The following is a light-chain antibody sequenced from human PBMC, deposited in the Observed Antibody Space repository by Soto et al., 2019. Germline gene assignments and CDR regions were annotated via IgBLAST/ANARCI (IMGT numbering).Light chain of an antibody. CDR2: DTS. J-gene: IGKJ5*01. Sequence: VLTQSPATLSLSPGERATLSCRASQSISDFSAWYQQKPGQAPRLLIYDTSIRATGVPARFSGSWSGTDFTLTISGLEAEDFAVYYCQQRSNWPSSITFGQGTRREIK. CDR3: QQRSNWPSSIT. V-gene: IGKV3-11*01. CDR1: QSISDF.